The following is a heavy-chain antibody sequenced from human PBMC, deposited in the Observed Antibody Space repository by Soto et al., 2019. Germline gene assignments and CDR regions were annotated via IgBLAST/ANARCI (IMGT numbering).Heavy chain of an antibody. CDR2: ISYSGPT. Sequence: SQTLSLTCTVSGDSISSVYNYWRWIRQPPGEGLEWIGFISYSGPTSYSPSLKSRLAISLDTSKNQFSLSLTSVTAADTAVYYCARGRGYSYGLDPWGQGTLVTVS. J-gene: IGHJ5*02. D-gene: IGHD5-12*01. CDR1: GDSISSVYNY. V-gene: IGHV4-30-4*01. CDR3: ARGRGYSYGLDP.